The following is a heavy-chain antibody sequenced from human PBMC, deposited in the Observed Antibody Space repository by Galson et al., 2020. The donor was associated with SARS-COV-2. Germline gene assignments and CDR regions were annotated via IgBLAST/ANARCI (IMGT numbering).Heavy chain of an antibody. CDR1: GFPFISYS. V-gene: IGHV3-21*01. Sequence: GGSLRLSCAASGFPFISYSMNWVRQAPGKGLEWVSSISAGSSYIYYADSVKGRFTISRDNAKNSLYLQMNSLRAEDTAVYYCARVGDMGTTPADYCYYGLDVWGQGTTVTVSS. CDR3: ARVGDMGTTPADYCYYGLDV. D-gene: IGHD3-16*01. CDR2: ISAGSSYI. J-gene: IGHJ6*02.